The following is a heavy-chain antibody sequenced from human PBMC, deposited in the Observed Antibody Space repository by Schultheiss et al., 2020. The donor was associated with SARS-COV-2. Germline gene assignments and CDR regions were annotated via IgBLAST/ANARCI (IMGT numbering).Heavy chain of an antibody. V-gene: IGHV3-7*01. CDR3: VKGGHLDD. J-gene: IGHJ4*02. CDR1: GFTFRTYW. D-gene: IGHD3-16*01. Sequence: GGSLRLSCAASGFTFRTYWMSWVRQAPGKGLEWVANMNEDGSEKYYVDSVKGRFTISRDNAKSSLYLQVNSLRAEDTAVYYCVKGGHLDDWGRGTLVTVSS. CDR2: MNEDGSEK.